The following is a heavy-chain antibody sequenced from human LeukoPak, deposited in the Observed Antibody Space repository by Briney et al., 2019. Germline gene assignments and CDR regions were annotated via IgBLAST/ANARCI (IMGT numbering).Heavy chain of an antibody. J-gene: IGHJ4*02. V-gene: IGHV3-21*01. CDR1: GFTFDDYA. D-gene: IGHD5-18*01. CDR3: ARADKYSYGRGDYYFDY. CDR2: ISSSSSYI. Sequence: GGSLRLSCAASGFTFDDYAMHWVRQAPGKGLEWVSGISSSSSYIYYADSVKGRFTISRDNAKNSLYLQMNSLRAEDTAVYYCARADKYSYGRGDYYFDYWGQGTLVTVSS.